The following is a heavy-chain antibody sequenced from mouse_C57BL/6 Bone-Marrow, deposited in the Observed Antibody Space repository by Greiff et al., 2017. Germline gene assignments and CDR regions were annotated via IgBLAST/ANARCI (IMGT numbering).Heavy chain of an antibody. J-gene: IGHJ4*01. Sequence: QVQLQQSGPGLVQPSQSLSITCTVSGFSLTSYGVHWVRQSPGKGLEWLGVIWRGGSTDYNAAFMSRLSITKDNSKSQVVFKMNSRQADDPAIYYCAKTREGSSYGYAMDYWGQGTSVTVSS. D-gene: IGHD1-1*01. V-gene: IGHV2-5*01. CDR3: AKTREGSSYGYAMDY. CDR2: IWRGGST. CDR1: GFSLTSYG.